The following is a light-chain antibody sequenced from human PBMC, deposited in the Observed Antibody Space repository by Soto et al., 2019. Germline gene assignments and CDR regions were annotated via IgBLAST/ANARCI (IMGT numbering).Light chain of an antibody. CDR2: QVS. CDR3: CSYTSSSPYV. V-gene: IGLV2-14*01. CDR1: SSDLGGYNF. J-gene: IGLJ1*01. Sequence: QSVLTQPASVSGSPGQSITISCTGTSSDLGGYNFVSWYQHHPGKAPKLMIYQVSNRPSGVSNRFSGSKSGNTASLTISGLQAEDEVDYYCCSYTSSSPYVFGTGTKLTVL.